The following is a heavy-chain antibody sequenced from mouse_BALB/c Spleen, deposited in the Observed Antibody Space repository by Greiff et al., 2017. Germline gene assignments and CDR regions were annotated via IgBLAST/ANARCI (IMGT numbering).Heavy chain of an antibody. CDR1: GFSLTGYG. J-gene: IGHJ4*01. D-gene: IGHD1-2*01. CDR2: IWGDGST. Sequence: VQLQESGPGLVAPSQSLSITCTVSGFSLTGYGVNWVRQPPGKGLEWLGMIWGDGSTDYNSALKSRLSISKDNSKSQVFLKMNSLQTDDTARYYCARDPATTAYAMDYWGQGTSVTVSS. CDR3: ARDPATTAYAMDY. V-gene: IGHV2-6-7*01.